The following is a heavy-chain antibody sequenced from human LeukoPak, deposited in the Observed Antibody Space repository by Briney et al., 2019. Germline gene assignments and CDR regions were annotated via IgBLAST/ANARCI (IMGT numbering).Heavy chain of an antibody. CDR2: IYYSGST. Sequence: SETLSLTCTVSGGSISSYYWSWIRQPPGKGLEWIGYIYYSGSTNYNPSLKSRVTISVDTSKNQFSLKLSSVTAADTAVYYCARESPSIAVAGTPFHYYYMDVWGKGTTVTVSS. CDR1: GGSISSYY. CDR3: ARESPSIAVAGTPFHYYYMDV. V-gene: IGHV4-59*12. J-gene: IGHJ6*03. D-gene: IGHD6-19*01.